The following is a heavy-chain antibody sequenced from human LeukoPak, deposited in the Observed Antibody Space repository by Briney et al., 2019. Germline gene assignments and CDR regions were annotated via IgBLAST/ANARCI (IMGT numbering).Heavy chain of an antibody. J-gene: IGHJ4*02. Sequence: GGSLRLSCAASGFTFSTYWMSWVRQAPGKGLEWVANINQDGSEKYYVDSMKGRFTISRDNAKNSLYLQMNSLRAEDTAVYHCARDNLYGSGSYYNFDYWGQGTLVTVSS. D-gene: IGHD3-10*01. V-gene: IGHV3-7*01. CDR3: ARDNLYGSGSYYNFDY. CDR2: INQDGSEK. CDR1: GFTFSTYW.